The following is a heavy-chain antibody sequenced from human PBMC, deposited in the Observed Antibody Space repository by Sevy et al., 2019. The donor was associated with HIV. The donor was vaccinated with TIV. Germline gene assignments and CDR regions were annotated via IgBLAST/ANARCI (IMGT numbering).Heavy chain of an antibody. Sequence: GGSLRLSCAASGFTFSSYAMHWVRQAPGKGLEWVAVISYDGNNKNHADSVKDRFTISRDNSKNTLYLQMNSLRAEDNGLYYWARDVSSGGLFLKDYYYFYMDFWGQGTTVTVSS. CDR3: ARDVSSGGLFLKDYYYFYMDF. J-gene: IGHJ6*02. CDR2: ISYDGNNK. D-gene: IGHD3-10*01. V-gene: IGHV3-30*04. CDR1: GFTFSSYA.